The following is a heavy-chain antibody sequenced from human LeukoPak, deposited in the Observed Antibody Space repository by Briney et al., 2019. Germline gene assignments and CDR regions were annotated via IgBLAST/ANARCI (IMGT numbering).Heavy chain of an antibody. D-gene: IGHD6-19*01. Sequence: SETLSLTCAVYGGSFSGYYWSWIRQPPGKGLEWIGEINHSGSTNYNPSLKSRVTISVDTSKNQFSLKLSSVTAADTAVYYCAGAEELSSGWYPSWFDPWGQGTLVTVSS. V-gene: IGHV4-34*01. CDR2: INHSGST. CDR1: GGSFSGYY. CDR3: AGAEELSSGWYPSWFDP. J-gene: IGHJ5*02.